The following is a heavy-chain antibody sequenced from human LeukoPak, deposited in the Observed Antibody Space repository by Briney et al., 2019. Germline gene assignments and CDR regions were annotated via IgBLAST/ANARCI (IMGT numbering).Heavy chain of an antibody. J-gene: IGHJ4*02. CDR3: AKDSSVWVVGAISFFDY. CDR2: ISYDGSTK. V-gene: IGHV3-30*18. D-gene: IGHD1-26*01. Sequence: GGSLRLSCAASGFTFTTHGMHWVRQAPGKGLEWVAAISYDGSTKYYADSVKGRFTSSRDNSKNTLYLQMNSLRPEDTAVYYCAKDSSVWVVGAISFFDYWGQGTLVTVSS. CDR1: GFTFTTHG.